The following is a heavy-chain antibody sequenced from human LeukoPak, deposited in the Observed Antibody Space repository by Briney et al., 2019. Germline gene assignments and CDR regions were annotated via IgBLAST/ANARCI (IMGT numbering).Heavy chain of an antibody. CDR2: LSYDGNNK. Sequence: PGGSLRLSCAASGFTFSGYGMHWVRQAPGKGLEWVAVLSYDGNNKYYADSLKGRFTISRDNSKNTLYLQMNSLRAEDTAVYYCARDHNPSYGMDVWGQGTTVTVSS. CDR3: ARDHNPSYGMDV. D-gene: IGHD1-14*01. CDR1: GFTFSGYG. V-gene: IGHV3-30*03. J-gene: IGHJ6*02.